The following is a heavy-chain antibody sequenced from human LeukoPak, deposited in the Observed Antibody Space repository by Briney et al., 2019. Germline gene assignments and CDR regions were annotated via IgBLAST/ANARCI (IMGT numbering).Heavy chain of an antibody. CDR2: ISGSGGST. D-gene: IGHD3-22*01. Sequence: GGSLRLSCAASGFTFSSYAMSWVRQAPGKGLEWVSAISGSGGSTYYADSVKGRFTISRDNSKNTLYLQMNSLRAEDTAGYYCAKATMEDYYDSSGYYYDYYFDYWGQGTLVTVSS. J-gene: IGHJ4*02. V-gene: IGHV3-23*01. CDR3: AKATMEDYYDSSGYYYDYYFDY. CDR1: GFTFSSYA.